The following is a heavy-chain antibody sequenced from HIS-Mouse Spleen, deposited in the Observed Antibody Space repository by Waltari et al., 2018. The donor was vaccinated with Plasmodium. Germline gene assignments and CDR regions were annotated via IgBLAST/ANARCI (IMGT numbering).Heavy chain of an antibody. CDR3: ARSLGIASSYWYFDL. CDR2: IYHSGST. D-gene: IGHD2-15*01. J-gene: IGHJ2*01. Sequence: QVQLQESGPGLVKPSETLSLTCTVSGYSISSGYYWGWIRQPPGKGLEWIGSIYHSGSTHYNPSLKSRVTISVDTSKNQFSLKLSSVTAADTAVYYCARSLGIASSYWYFDLWGRGTLVTVSS. V-gene: IGHV4-38-2*02. CDR1: GYSISSGYY.